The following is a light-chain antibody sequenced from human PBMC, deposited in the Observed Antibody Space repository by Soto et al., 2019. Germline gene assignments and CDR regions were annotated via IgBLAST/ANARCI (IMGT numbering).Light chain of an antibody. J-gene: IGKJ1*01. Sequence: DIQMTQSPSTLSASVGDRVTITCRASQSISSWLAWYQQKPGKAPKLLIYDASSLESGVPSRFSGSASGTEFTLTISSLQPDDFATYYCQQYNSFPQFGQGTKVEIK. CDR3: QQYNSFPQ. V-gene: IGKV1-5*01. CDR2: DAS. CDR1: QSISSW.